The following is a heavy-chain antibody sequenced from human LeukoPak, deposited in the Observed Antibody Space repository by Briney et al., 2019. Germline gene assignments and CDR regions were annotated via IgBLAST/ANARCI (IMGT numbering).Heavy chain of an antibody. V-gene: IGHV4-30-4*01. J-gene: IGHJ4*02. CDR2: IYYSGST. CDR3: ARGPNYVWGSYQYFDY. CDR1: GGSISRGDYY. D-gene: IGHD3-16*02. Sequence: SETLSLTCTVSGGSISRGDYYWSWIRQPPGKGLEWIGYIYYSGSTSYNPSLKSRLTISVDTSKNQFSLKLRFVTAADTAVYYCARGPNYVWGSYQYFDYWGQGALVTVSS.